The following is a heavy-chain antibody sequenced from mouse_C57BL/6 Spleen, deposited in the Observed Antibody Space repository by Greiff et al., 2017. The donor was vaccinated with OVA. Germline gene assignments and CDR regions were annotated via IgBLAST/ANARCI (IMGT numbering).Heavy chain of an antibody. V-gene: IGHV5-17*01. CDR3: ARRDGPWYFDV. Sequence: EVMLVASGGGLVKPGGSLHLSCAASGFTFSDSGMHWVRQAPEKGLEWVAYISRGSSTIYYADTVKGRFTISSDNAKNTLFLQMTSLRSEDTAMYYCARRDGPWYFDVWGTGTTVTVSS. CDR2: ISRGSSTI. J-gene: IGHJ1*03. CDR1: GFTFSDSG. D-gene: IGHD1-1*01.